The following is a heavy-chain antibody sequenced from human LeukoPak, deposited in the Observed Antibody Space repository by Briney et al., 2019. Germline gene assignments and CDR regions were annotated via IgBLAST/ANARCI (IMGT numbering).Heavy chain of an antibody. CDR2: IYYSGST. J-gene: IGHJ4*02. CDR3: ARDNYDSSGYYIDY. CDR1: GGSISSSSYY. V-gene: IGHV4-39*07. Sequence: PSETLSLTCTVSGGSISSSSYYWGWIRQPPGKGLEWIGSIYYSGSTYYNPSLKSRVTISVDTSKNQFSLKLSSVTAADTAVYYCARDNYDSSGYYIDYWGQGTLVTVSS. D-gene: IGHD3-22*01.